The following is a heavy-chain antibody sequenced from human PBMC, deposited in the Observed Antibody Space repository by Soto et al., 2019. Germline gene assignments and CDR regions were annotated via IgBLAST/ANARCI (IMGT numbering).Heavy chain of an antibody. Sequence: QVQLQQWGAGLLKPSETLSLTCAVYGGSFSGYYWSWIRQPPGKGLEWIGEINHSGSTNYNPSLKSRVTISVDTSKNQFSLKLSSVIAADTAVYYCARGRGLLLWFGELHNWFDPWGQGTLVTVSS. D-gene: IGHD3-10*01. CDR2: INHSGST. J-gene: IGHJ5*02. V-gene: IGHV4-34*01. CDR3: ARGRGLLLWFGELHNWFDP. CDR1: GGSFSGYY.